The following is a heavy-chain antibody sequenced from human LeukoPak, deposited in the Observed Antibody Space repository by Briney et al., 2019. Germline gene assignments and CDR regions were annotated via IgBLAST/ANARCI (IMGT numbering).Heavy chain of an antibody. J-gene: IGHJ4*02. V-gene: IGHV4-61*01. Sequence: SETLSLTCTVSGGSVSSGSYYWSWIRQRPGKGLEWIGYIYYSGSTNYNPSLKSRVTISVDTSKNQFSLKLSSVTAADTAVYYCARDHGDYADYWGQGTLVTVSS. CDR1: GGSVSSGSYY. CDR2: IYYSGST. CDR3: ARDHGDYADY. D-gene: IGHD4-17*01.